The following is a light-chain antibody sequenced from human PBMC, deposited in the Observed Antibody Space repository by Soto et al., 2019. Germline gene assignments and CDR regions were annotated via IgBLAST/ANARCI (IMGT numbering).Light chain of an antibody. J-gene: IGKJ1*01. CDR3: QQYNNWSWT. CDR1: QSVTSN. V-gene: IGKV3-15*01. CDR2: GAS. Sequence: EIVMTQSRATLSVSPGERATHACRASQSVTSNLAWYQQKPGQAPRLLIYGASTRATGIPARFSGSGSGTVFTLTIRSLQSEDFAVYYCQQYNNWSWTFGQGTKVEIK.